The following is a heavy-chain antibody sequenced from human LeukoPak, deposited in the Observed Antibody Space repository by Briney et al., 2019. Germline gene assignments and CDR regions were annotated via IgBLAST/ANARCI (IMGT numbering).Heavy chain of an antibody. CDR3: TRLSGSSLNPTDY. CDR1: GYSFTSYL. J-gene: IGHJ4*02. CDR2: IYPGDFDT. V-gene: IGHV5-51*01. D-gene: IGHD6-13*01. Sequence: GESLKISCRGSGYSFTSYLIGWVRQMPGKGLGWMGIIYPGDFDTRYSRSFQGRVTISADKSIGTASLQWGSLKASDTAMHYCTRLSGSSLNPTDYWGQGTLVTVPP.